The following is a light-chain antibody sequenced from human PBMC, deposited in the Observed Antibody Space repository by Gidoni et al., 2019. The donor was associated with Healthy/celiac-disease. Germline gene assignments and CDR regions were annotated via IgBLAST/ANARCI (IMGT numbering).Light chain of an antibody. CDR2: AAS. Sequence: DLQMTQSPSSLSASVGDRVTITCRASQSISSYLNWYQQKLGKAPKLLIYAASSLQSGVPSRFSGSGSGTDFTLTISSLQPEDFATYYCQQSYSAPTWTFXQXTKVEIK. V-gene: IGKV1-39*01. J-gene: IGKJ1*01. CDR3: QQSYSAPTWT. CDR1: QSISSY.